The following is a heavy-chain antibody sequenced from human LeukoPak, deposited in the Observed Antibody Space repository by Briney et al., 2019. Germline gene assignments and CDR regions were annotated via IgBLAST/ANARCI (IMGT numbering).Heavy chain of an antibody. D-gene: IGHD6-13*01. Sequence: GGSLRLSCAASGFTFSDYYMSWIRQAPGKGLEWVSYISSSSSTIYYADSVKGRFTISRDNAKNSLYLQMNSLRAEDTAVYYCARDRNWAVEGDAYSSEYFQHWGQGTLVTVSS. V-gene: IGHV3-11*01. J-gene: IGHJ1*01. CDR3: ARDRNWAVEGDAYSSEYFQH. CDR2: ISSSSSTI. CDR1: GFTFSDYY.